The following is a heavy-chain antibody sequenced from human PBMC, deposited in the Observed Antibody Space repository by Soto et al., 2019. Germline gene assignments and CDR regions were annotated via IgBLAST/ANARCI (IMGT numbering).Heavy chain of an antibody. CDR1: GGSVSSGNYY. V-gene: IGHV4-61*01. CDR2: IFHTGTT. CDR3: TRAPVSGSYCFDF. D-gene: IGHD1-26*01. J-gene: IGHJ4*02. Sequence: QVQLQESGSGLVKPSETLSLTCTVSGGSVSSGNYYWSWMRQPPGKGLEWIGYIFHTGTTNYNPSLKSRVTISLDTSMNQFSLKLSSVTPADTAVYYCTRAPVSGSYCFDFWGQGTPVTVSS.